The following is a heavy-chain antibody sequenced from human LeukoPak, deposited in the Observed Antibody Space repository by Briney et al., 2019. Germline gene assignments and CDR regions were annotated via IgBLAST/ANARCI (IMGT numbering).Heavy chain of an antibody. D-gene: IGHD3-3*01. J-gene: IGHJ6*03. V-gene: IGHV4-59*01. CDR3: ARARIPDFWSGYSLAGCMDV. CDR2: IYYSGST. CDR1: GGSISSYY. Sequence: SETLSLTCTVSGGSISSYYWSWIRQPPGKGLEWIGYIYYSGSTNYNPSLKSRVTISVDTSKNQFSLKLSSVTAADTAVYYCARARIPDFWSGYSLAGCMDVWGKGTTVTVSS.